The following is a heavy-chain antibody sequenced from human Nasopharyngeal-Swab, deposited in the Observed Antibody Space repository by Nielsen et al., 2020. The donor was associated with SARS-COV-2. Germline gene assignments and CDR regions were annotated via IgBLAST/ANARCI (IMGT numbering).Heavy chain of an antibody. CDR3: ARVGSSSWYFDY. J-gene: IGHJ4*02. CDR1: GFTFSSYW. D-gene: IGHD6-13*01. V-gene: IGHV3-7*01. Sequence: GESLKISCAASGFTFSSYWMSWVCQAPGKGLEWVANIKQDGSEKYYVDSVKGRFSISRDNAKNSLYLQMNSLRAEDTAVYYCARVGSSSWYFDYWGQGTLVTVSS. CDR2: IKQDGSEK.